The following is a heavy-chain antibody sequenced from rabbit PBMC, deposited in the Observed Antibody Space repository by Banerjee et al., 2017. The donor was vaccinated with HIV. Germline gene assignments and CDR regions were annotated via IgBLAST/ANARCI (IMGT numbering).Heavy chain of an antibody. D-gene: IGHD4-1*01. CDR3: ARDGSGWGANFNL. CDR1: GFSFSNGYV. CDR2: INTISGVT. J-gene: IGHJ4*01. V-gene: IGHV1S40*01. Sequence: QSLEESGGDLVKPGASLTLTCTASGFSFSNGYVMCWVRQAPGKGLEWIACINTISGVTYYASWVNGRFTISRSTSRNTVTLQMTSLTAADTATYFCARDGSGWGANFNLWGPGTLVTVS.